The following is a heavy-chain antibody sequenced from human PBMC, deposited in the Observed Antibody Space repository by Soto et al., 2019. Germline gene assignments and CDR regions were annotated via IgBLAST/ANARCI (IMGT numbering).Heavy chain of an antibody. CDR2: ISYDGNKK. CDR3: ARSCASCGHFGF. V-gene: IGHV3-30-3*01. D-gene: IGHD2-2*01. CDR1: GFPFSSYV. J-gene: IGHJ4*02. Sequence: PGGSLRLSCAASGFPFSSYVMHWVRQAPGKGLEWVAAISYDGNKKYYPDSVKGRFTISRDMSTNTLYLQMGSLRADDTALYFCARSCASCGHFGFWGQGT.